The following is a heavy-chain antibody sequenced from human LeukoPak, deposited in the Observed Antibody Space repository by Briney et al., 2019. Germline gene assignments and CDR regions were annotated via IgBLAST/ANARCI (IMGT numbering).Heavy chain of an antibody. J-gene: IGHJ4*02. Sequence: GGSLRLSCAASGFTFSSYAMSWVRQAPGKGLEWVSAISGSGGSTYYVDSVKGQFTISRDNSKNTLYLQMNSLRAEDTAVYYCAKSRIAVAGIKNYWGQGTLVTVSS. CDR3: AKSRIAVAGIKNY. CDR1: GFTFSSYA. CDR2: ISGSGGST. D-gene: IGHD6-19*01. V-gene: IGHV3-23*01.